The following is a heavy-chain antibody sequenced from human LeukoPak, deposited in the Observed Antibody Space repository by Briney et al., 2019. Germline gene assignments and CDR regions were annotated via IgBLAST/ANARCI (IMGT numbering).Heavy chain of an antibody. CDR1: GGTFSSYT. J-gene: IGHJ4*02. Sequence: ASVKVSCKASGGTFSSYTISWVRQAPGQGLEWMGRIIPILGIANYAQKFQGRVTITADKSTSTAYMELSSLRSGDTAVYYCATGRGIAAAGTTTLFDYWGQGTLVTVSS. CDR2: IIPILGIA. V-gene: IGHV1-69*02. CDR3: ATGRGIAAAGTTTLFDY. D-gene: IGHD6-13*01.